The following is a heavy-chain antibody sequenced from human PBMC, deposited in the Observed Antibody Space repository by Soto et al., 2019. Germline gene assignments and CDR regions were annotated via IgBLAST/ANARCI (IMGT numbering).Heavy chain of an antibody. CDR2: ISSSGSTI. J-gene: IGHJ4*02. CDR3: ARADCSSTSCVTGWELFDY. CDR1: GFTFSDYY. Sequence: GGSLRLSCAASGFTFSDYYMSWIRQAPGKGLEWVSYISSSGSTIYYADSVKGRFTISRDNAKNSLYLQMNSLRAEDTAVYYCARADCSSTSCVTGWELFDYWGQGTLVTVSS. D-gene: IGHD2-2*01. V-gene: IGHV3-11*01.